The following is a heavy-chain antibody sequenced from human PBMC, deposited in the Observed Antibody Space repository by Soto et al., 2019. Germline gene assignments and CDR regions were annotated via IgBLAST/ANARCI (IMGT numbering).Heavy chain of an antibody. Sequence: GGSLRLSCAASGFTFSSYWMSWVRQAPGKGLEWVANIKQDGSEKYYVDSVKGRFTISRDNAKNSLYLQMNSLRAEDTAVYYCARDTGAAAAKGYGMDVWGQGTTVTVSS. V-gene: IGHV3-7*03. D-gene: IGHD6-13*01. CDR2: IKQDGSEK. CDR3: ARDTGAAAAKGYGMDV. J-gene: IGHJ6*02. CDR1: GFTFSSYW.